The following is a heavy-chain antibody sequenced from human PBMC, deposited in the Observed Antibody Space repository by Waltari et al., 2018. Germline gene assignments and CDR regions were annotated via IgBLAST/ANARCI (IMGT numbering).Heavy chain of an antibody. J-gene: IGHJ4*02. Sequence: QVQLQQWGAGLLKPSETLSLTCAVYGGSFSGYYWSWIRQPPGKGLEWIGEINHSGSTNYNPSLKSRVTISVDTSKNQLSLKLSSVTAADTAVYYCARGQRGLLWFGEYYYFDYWGQGTLVTVSS. CDR1: GGSFSGYY. D-gene: IGHD3-10*01. CDR2: INHSGST. V-gene: IGHV4-34*01. CDR3: ARGQRGLLWFGEYYYFDY.